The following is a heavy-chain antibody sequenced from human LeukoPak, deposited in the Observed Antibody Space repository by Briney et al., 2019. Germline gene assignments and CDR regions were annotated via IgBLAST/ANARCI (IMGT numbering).Heavy chain of an antibody. V-gene: IGHV3-66*01. CDR1: GFTFSSYG. J-gene: IGHJ6*02. CDR3: ARDTNYYYGMDV. CDR2: IYSGGST. D-gene: IGHD2-2*01. Sequence: PGRSLRLSCAASGFTFSSYGMHWVRQAPGKGLEWVSVIYSGGSTYYADSVKGRFTISRDNSKNTLYLQMNSLRAEDTAVYYCARDTNYYYGMDVWGQGTTVTVSS.